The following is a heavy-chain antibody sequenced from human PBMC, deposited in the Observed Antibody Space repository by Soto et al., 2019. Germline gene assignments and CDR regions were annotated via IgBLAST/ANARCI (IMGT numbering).Heavy chain of an antibody. Sequence: PSETLSLTCAVYGGSFSGYYWSWIRQPPGKGLEWIGEINHSGSTNYNPSLKSRVTISVDTSKNQFSLKLSSVTAADTAAYYCARGQGCSSTSCYIPFDYWGQGTLVTVSS. CDR3: ARGQGCSSTSCYIPFDY. J-gene: IGHJ4*02. CDR1: GGSFSGYY. CDR2: INHSGST. D-gene: IGHD2-2*02. V-gene: IGHV4-34*01.